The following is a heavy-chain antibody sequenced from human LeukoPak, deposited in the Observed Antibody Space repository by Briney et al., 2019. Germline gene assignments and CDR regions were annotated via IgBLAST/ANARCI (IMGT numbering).Heavy chain of an antibody. D-gene: IGHD3-22*01. CDR2: ISYDGSNK. Sequence: GVLRLSCAASGFTFSSYGMHWVRQAPGKGLEWVAVISYDGSNKYYADSLKGRFTISRDNSKNTLYLQMNSLRAEDTAVYYCAKGEWGYYDSSGYFPAEYFQHWGQGTLVTVSS. CDR3: AKGEWGYYDSSGYFPAEYFQH. V-gene: IGHV3-30*18. J-gene: IGHJ1*01. CDR1: GFTFSSYG.